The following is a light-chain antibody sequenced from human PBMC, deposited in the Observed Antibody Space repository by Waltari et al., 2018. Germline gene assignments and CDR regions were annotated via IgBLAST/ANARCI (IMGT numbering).Light chain of an antibody. CDR1: SGHSSNV. CDR3: QTGGHGTWV. CDR2: VNSEGSH. J-gene: IGLJ3*02. V-gene: IGLV4-69*01. Sequence: QLVLTQSPSASASLGASVRLTCTLSSGHSSNVIAWHQQQPEKGPRYLMRVNSEGSHSKGDGIPDRVSGSSSGAERYLTISRLQSEDEADYYCQTGGHGTWVFGGGTKLTVL.